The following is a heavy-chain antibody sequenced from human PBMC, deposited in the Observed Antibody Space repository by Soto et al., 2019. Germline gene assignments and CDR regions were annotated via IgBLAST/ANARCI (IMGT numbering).Heavy chain of an antibody. CDR3: ARLYSGYDSFDY. Sequence: PSETLSLTCTVSGGSISSYYWSWIRQPPGKGLEWIGYIYYSGSTNYNPSLKSRVTISVDTSKNQFSLKLSSVTAADTAVYYCARLYSGYDSFDYWGQGTLFTVSS. CDR1: GGSISSYY. D-gene: IGHD5-12*01. J-gene: IGHJ4*02. V-gene: IGHV4-59*08. CDR2: IYYSGST.